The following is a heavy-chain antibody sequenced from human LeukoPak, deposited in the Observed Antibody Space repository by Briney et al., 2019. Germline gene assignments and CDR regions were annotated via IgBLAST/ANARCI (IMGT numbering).Heavy chain of an antibody. CDR1: GGSISSYY. CDR2: IYYSGST. V-gene: IGHV4-59*08. CDR3: ARHRYFDY. J-gene: IGHJ4*02. Sequence: SETLSLTCTVSGGSISSYYWSWIRQPPGKGLEWIGYIYYSGSTNYNPPLKSRVTISVDTSKNQFSLKLSSVTAADTAVYYCARHRYFDYWGQGTLVTVSS.